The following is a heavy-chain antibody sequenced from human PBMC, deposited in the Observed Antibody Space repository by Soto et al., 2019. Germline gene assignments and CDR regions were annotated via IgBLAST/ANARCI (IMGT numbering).Heavy chain of an antibody. CDR1: GFTFSDYY. J-gene: IGHJ6*02. CDR3: ARVGTWGFGELSNPYYYGMDV. D-gene: IGHD3-10*01. Sequence: QVQLVESGGGLVKPGGSLRLSCAASGFTFSDYYMSWIRQAPGKGLEWVSYISSSSSYTNYADSVKGRFTISRDNAKNSLYLQMNSLRAEDTAVYYCARVGTWGFGELSNPYYYGMDVWGQGTTVTVSS. V-gene: IGHV3-11*06. CDR2: ISSSSSYT.